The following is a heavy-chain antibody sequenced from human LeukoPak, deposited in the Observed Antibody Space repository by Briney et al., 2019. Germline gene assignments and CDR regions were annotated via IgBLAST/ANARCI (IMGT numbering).Heavy chain of an antibody. CDR2: IWYDGSNK. CDR1: GFTFRSYG. Sequence: GGSLRLSCAASGFTFRSYGMHWVRQAPGKGLEWVAVIWYDGSNKYYADSVKGRFTISRDNSKNTLYLQMNSLRAEDTAVYYCAKTTSNYYYYYMDVWGKGTTATVSS. J-gene: IGHJ6*03. D-gene: IGHD1-14*01. V-gene: IGHV3-33*06. CDR3: AKTTSNYYYYYMDV.